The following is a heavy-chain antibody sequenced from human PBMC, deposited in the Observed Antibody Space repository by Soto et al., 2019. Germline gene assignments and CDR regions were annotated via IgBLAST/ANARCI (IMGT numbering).Heavy chain of an antibody. D-gene: IGHD5-12*01. CDR2: IIPIFGTA. V-gene: IGHV1-69*06. CDR1: GGTFSSYA. J-gene: IGHJ4*02. Sequence: SVNVSCKASGGTFSSYAISWVRQAPGRGLEWMGGIIPIFGTANYAQKFQGRVTITADKSTCTAYMELSSLGSEDTDVYYCARAIVGGYPGVLAYWGQGTLVTVSS. CDR3: ARAIVGGYPGVLAY.